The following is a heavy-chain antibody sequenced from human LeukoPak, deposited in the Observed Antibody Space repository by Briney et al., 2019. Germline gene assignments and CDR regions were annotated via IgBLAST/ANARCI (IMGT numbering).Heavy chain of an antibody. CDR3: ARDDRYYYDSSGYPY. V-gene: IGHV1-3*01. Sequence: ASVKVSCKASGYTFTSYAMHWVRQAPGQRLEWMGWINAGNGNTKYSQKFQGRVTITRDTSASTAYMELSSLRSEDTAVYYCARDDRYYYDSSGYPYWGQGTLVTVSS. CDR1: GYTFTSYA. D-gene: IGHD3-22*01. J-gene: IGHJ4*02. CDR2: INAGNGNT.